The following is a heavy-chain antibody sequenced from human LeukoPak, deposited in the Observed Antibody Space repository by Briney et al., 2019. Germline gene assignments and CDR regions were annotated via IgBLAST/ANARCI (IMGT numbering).Heavy chain of an antibody. CDR1: GFTFSSYG. CDR2: IWYDGSNK. CDR3: ARGSIAVAGTAYYYYYYMDV. J-gene: IGHJ6*03. V-gene: IGHV3-33*01. Sequence: PGGSLRLSCAASGFTFSSYGMHWVRQAPGKGLEWVAVIWYDGSNKYYADSVKGRFTISRDNSKNTLYLQMNSLRAEDTAVYYCARGSIAVAGTAYYYYYYMDVWGKGTTVTVSS. D-gene: IGHD6-19*01.